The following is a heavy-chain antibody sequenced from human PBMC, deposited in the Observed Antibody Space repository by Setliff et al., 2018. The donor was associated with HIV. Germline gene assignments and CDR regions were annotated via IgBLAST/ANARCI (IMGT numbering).Heavy chain of an antibody. Sequence: SETLSLTCTVSGQFISDGYYWGWIRQPPGKGLEWIGSVYTSGSTNYNPSLKSRVTISVDTSKNQFSLKLSSVTAADTAVYYCARVAFNPNYDILTGFPQDYYYGMDVWGQGTTVTVSS. V-gene: IGHV4-38-2*02. D-gene: IGHD3-9*01. CDR2: VYTSGST. CDR3: ARVAFNPNYDILTGFPQDYYYGMDV. CDR1: GQFISDGYY. J-gene: IGHJ6*02.